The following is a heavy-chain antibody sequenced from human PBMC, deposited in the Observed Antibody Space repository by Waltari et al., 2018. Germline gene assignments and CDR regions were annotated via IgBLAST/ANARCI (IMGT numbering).Heavy chain of an antibody. CDR1: GWSFSGYY. V-gene: IGHV4-34*01. J-gene: IGHJ6*03. D-gene: IGHD5-18*01. Sequence: QVQLQQWGAGLLKPSETLSLTCAVYGWSFSGYYWSWIRQPPGKGLEWIGEINHSGSTNYNPSLKSRVTISVDTSKNQFSLKLSSVTAADTAVYYCARATSLQLWFQNYYYYMDVWGKGTTVTVSS. CDR2: INHSGST. CDR3: ARATSLQLWFQNYYYYMDV.